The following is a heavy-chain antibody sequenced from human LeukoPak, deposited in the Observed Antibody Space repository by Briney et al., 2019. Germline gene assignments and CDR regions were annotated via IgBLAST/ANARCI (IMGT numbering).Heavy chain of an antibody. CDR3: AKDGGDGVPAF. J-gene: IGHJ4*02. V-gene: IGHV3-30*18. CDR2: ISYDGSNK. CDR1: GFTFSSYG. D-gene: IGHD2-2*01. Sequence: GGSLRLSCAASGFTFSSYGMHWVRQAPGKGLEWVAVISYDGSNKYYADSVKGRFTISRDNSKNTLYLQMNSLRAEDTAVYYCAKDGGDGVPAFWGQGTLVTVSS.